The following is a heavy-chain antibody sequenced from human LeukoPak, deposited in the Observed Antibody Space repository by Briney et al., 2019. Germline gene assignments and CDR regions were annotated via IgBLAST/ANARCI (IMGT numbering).Heavy chain of an antibody. CDR1: GFTFSSYS. CDR3: ASQIPRMVRGVIIIPNY. V-gene: IGHV3-21*06. D-gene: IGHD3-10*01. J-gene: IGHJ4*02. Sequence: PGGSLRLSCAASGFTFSSYSMNWVRQAPGKGLEWVSSISSSSSYIYYADSVKGRFTISRDNAKNSLYLQMNSLRAEDTAVYYCASQIPRMVRGVIIIPNYWGQGTLVTVSS. CDR2: ISSSSSYI.